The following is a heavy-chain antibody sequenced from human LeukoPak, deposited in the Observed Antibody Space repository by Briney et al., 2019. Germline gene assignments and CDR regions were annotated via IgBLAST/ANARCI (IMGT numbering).Heavy chain of an antibody. CDR3: ARVRSSVVDY. Sequence: SETLSLTCTVSGGSISGSSYYWGWIRQPPGKGLEWIGSIYYSGSTYYNPSLKSRVTISVDTSKNQFSLKLNSVTATDTAVYYCARVRSSVVDYWGQGTLVTVSS. V-gene: IGHV4-39*02. J-gene: IGHJ4*02. CDR2: IYYSGST. D-gene: IGHD2-15*01. CDR1: GGSISGSSYY.